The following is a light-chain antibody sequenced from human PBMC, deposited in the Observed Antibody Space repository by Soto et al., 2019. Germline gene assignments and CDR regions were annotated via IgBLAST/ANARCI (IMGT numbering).Light chain of an antibody. CDR3: SSYAGNNNLV. CDR1: TSDVGSYNF. CDR2: EVN. J-gene: IGLJ2*01. Sequence: QSALTQPPSASGSPGQSVTIYCTGTTSDVGSYNFVSWYQQHPGKAPKLLIYEVNKRSSGVPDRFSASKSYNTASLTVAGLQADDEADYYCSSYAGNNNLVFGGGTKLTVL. V-gene: IGLV2-8*01.